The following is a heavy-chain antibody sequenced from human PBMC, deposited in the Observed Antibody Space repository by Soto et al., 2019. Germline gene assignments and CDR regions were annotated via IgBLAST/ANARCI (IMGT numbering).Heavy chain of an antibody. V-gene: IGHV1-69*05. CDR1: GGTFSSYA. D-gene: IGHD3-22*01. J-gene: IGHJ3*02. CDR3: ARDPKSFTYYYVSSAPGAFDI. Sequence: ASVKVSCKASGGTFSSYAISWVRQAPGQGLEWMGGIIPIFGTANYAQKLQGRVTMTTDTSTSTAYMELRSLRSDDTAVYYCARDPKSFTYYYVSSAPGAFDIWGQGTMVTVSS. CDR2: IIPIFGTA.